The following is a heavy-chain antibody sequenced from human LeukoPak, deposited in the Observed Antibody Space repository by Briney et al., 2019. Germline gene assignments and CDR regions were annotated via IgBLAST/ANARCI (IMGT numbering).Heavy chain of an antibody. Sequence: PGGSLRHSCAASGFTFSGSAMHWVRQASGKGVEWSGRIRRKDKKYATAYAASGKDKCTITREEARNTADLQMNSLKTEDTAVYYCTTLYSCGPPVYWGQGTLVTVSS. V-gene: IGHV3-73*01. D-gene: IGHD6-19*01. CDR3: TTLYSCGPPVY. CDR1: GFTFSGSA. CDR2: IRRKDKKYAT. J-gene: IGHJ4*02.